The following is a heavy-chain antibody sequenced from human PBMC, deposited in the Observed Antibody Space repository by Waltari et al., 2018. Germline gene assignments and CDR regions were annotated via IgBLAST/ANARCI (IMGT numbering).Heavy chain of an antibody. CDR1: DYRVTKYG. J-gene: IGHJ6*02. Sequence: QVQLVQSGAEMKTPGASVKVSCKASDYRVTKYGFNWVRQAPGQGLEWMGWISTYNGDTNYAQQLQGRLTLSSDTSTGTAYMELRNLRSVDTGVYYCARLGYDGDWPIYGLDVWGQGTTITVSS. CDR2: ISTYNGDT. V-gene: IGHV1-18*04. CDR3: ARLGYDGDWPIYGLDV. D-gene: IGHD4-17*01.